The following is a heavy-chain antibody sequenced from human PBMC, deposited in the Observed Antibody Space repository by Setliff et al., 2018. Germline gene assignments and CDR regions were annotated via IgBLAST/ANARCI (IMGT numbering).Heavy chain of an antibody. CDR3: TVYNTGSSKDHY. V-gene: IGHV4-38-2*02. J-gene: IGHJ4*02. D-gene: IGHD2-8*02. CDR2: VHHSGAA. CDR1: GHSISSASY. Sequence: PSETLSLTCTVSGHSISSASYWGWIRQSPGKGLEWIATVHHSGAAPYNPSLKSRLTISVDTSKNQFSLKLSSVTAADTALYYCTVYNTGSSKDHYWGQGTPVTVSS.